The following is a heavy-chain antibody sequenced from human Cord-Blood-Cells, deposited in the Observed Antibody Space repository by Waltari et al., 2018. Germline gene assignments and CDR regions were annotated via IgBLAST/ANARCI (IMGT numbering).Heavy chain of an antibody. CDR2: IKSKTDGGTT. Sequence: EVQLVESGGGLVKPGGSLRLSCAASGFTCSNAWMSWVRQAPGKGLEWVGRIKSKTDGGTTDYAAPVKGRFTISRDDSKNTLYLQMNSLKTEDTAVYYCTTVGYSSGWRTDYWGQETLVTVSS. CDR3: TTVGYSSGWRTDY. CDR1: GFTCSNAW. D-gene: IGHD6-19*01. V-gene: IGHV3-15*01. J-gene: IGHJ4*02.